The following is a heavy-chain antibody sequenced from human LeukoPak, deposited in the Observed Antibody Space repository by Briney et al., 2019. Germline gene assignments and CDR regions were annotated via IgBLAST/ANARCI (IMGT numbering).Heavy chain of an antibody. J-gene: IGHJ4*02. CDR3: AKSGYNRFDY. CDR1: GFTFSSYA. CDR2: FSGSGGGT. Sequence: PGGPLRLSCAASGFTFSSYAMSWVRQAPGKGLEWVSSFSGSGGGTYYADSVKGRFTISRDNSKNTLYLQMNSLRADDTAVYFCAKSGYNRFDYWGQGTLVTVSS. V-gene: IGHV3-23*01. D-gene: IGHD5-24*01.